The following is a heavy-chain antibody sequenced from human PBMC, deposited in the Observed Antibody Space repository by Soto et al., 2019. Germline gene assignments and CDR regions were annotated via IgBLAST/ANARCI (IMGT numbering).Heavy chain of an antibody. V-gene: IGHV3-53*01. CDR3: ARDVHCSGGSCDGGGMDV. D-gene: IGHD2-15*01. Sequence: LRLSCAASGFTVSSNYMSWVRQAPGKGLEWVSVIDSGGSTYYADSVKGRFTISRDNSKNTLSLQMNSLRAEDTAVYYCARDVHCSGGSCDGGGMDVWVQGSTVTVS. CDR2: IDSGGST. CDR1: GFTVSSNY. J-gene: IGHJ6*02.